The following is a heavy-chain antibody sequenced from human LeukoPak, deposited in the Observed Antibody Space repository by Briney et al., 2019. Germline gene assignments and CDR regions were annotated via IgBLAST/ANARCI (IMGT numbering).Heavy chain of an antibody. D-gene: IGHD6-13*01. CDR3: AKDGYSSSWYTGTEYFQH. J-gene: IGHJ1*01. CDR2: INWNGGST. Sequence: GGSLRLSCAASGFTFDDYGLSWVRQAPGKGLEWVSTINWNGGSTGYADSVKGRFTISRDNAKDSLYLQMNSLRAEDTAVYYCAKDGYSSSWYTGTEYFQHWGQGTLVTVSS. V-gene: IGHV3-20*04. CDR1: GFTFDDYG.